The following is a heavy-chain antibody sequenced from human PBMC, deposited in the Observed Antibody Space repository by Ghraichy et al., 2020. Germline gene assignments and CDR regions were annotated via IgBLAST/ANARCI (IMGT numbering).Heavy chain of an antibody. CDR1: GGSISSSSYY. Sequence: ESLNISCTVSGGSISSSSYYWGWIRQPPGKGLEWIGSIYYSGSTYYNPSLKSRVTISVDTSKNQFSLKLSSVTAADTAVDYCAKGPPPYYVIWTGYFWGGTYYYGMDVWGQGTTVTVSS. V-gene: IGHV4-39*01. J-gene: IGHJ6*02. CDR3: AKGPPPYYVIWTGYFWGGTYYYGMDV. CDR2: IYYSGST. D-gene: IGHD3-9*01.